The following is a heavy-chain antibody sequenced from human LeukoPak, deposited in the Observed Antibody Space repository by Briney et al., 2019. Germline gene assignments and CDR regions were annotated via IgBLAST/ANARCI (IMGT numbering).Heavy chain of an antibody. CDR2: ISGSGGST. V-gene: IGHV3-23*01. J-gene: IGHJ4*02. Sequence: GGSLRLSCAASGFTFSSYATSWVRQAPGKGLEWVSAISGSGGSTYYADSVKGRFTISRDNSKNTLYLQMNSLRAEDTAVYYCAKGDYGDYDRTYYFDYWGQGTLVTVSS. D-gene: IGHD4-17*01. CDR1: GFTFSSYA. CDR3: AKGDYGDYDRTYYFDY.